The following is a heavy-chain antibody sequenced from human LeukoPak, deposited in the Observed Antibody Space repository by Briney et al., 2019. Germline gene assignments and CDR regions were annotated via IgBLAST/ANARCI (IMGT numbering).Heavy chain of an antibody. Sequence: PVSGGPIRMAGHYRSRIRQHPGKGLEWIGYIYYSGSTYYNPSLKSRVTISVDTSKNQFSLKLSSVTAADTAVYYCARDTLRYYGSGGYYKSHGMCVWGPVVTVTVSS. J-gene: IGHJ6*01. D-gene: IGHD3-10*01. V-gene: IGHV4-31*03. CDR3: ARDTLRYYGSGGYYKSHGMCV. CDR1: GGPIRMAGHY. CDR2: IYYSGST.